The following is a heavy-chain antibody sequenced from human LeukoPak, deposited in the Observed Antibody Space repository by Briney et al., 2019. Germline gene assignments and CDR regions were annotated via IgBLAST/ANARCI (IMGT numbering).Heavy chain of an antibody. Sequence: AETLSLTCTVSGGSISSYYWSWIRQPPGKGLEWIGYIYYSGSTNHNPSLNSRVTISLDTSKNQFSLKLSSVTAADTAVYYCARAAAAWDYWGQGTLVTVSS. CDR3: ARAAAAWDY. CDR2: IYYSGST. J-gene: IGHJ4*02. V-gene: IGHV4-59*01. D-gene: IGHD6-13*01. CDR1: GGSISSYY.